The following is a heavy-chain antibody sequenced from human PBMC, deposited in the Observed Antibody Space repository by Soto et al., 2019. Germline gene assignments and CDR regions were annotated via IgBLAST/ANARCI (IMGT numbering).Heavy chain of an antibody. CDR2: IKSKSDGATT. Sequence: PGGSLRLSCGASGFTFINALMTWGRQAPGKGLEWVGRIKSKSDGATTDYAAPVRGRFIISRDDSKNTLYLQMNSLKTEDTAVYYCTTGLTIFGVVIDPWGQGTLVTVSS. CDR1: GFTFINAL. D-gene: IGHD3-3*01. J-gene: IGHJ5*02. V-gene: IGHV3-15*01. CDR3: TTGLTIFGVVIDP.